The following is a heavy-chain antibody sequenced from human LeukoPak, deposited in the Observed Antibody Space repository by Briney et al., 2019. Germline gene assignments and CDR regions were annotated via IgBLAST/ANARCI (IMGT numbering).Heavy chain of an antibody. Sequence: ASVKVSCKASGYSFTDYFIHWVRQAPGQGLEWMGWINPNSGGTNYAQKFQGRVTMTRDTSISTAYMELSRLRSDDTAVYYCARDRSRSYYGSGSRSGWFDPWGQGTLVTVSS. D-gene: IGHD3-10*01. V-gene: IGHV1-2*02. CDR1: GYSFTDYF. CDR2: INPNSGGT. CDR3: ARDRSRSYYGSGSRSGWFDP. J-gene: IGHJ5*02.